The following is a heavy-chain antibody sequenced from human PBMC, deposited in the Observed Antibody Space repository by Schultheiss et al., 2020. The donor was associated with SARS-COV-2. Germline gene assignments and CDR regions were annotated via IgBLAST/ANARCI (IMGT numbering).Heavy chain of an antibody. CDR1: GFTFSGSA. Sequence: GGSLRLSCAASGFTFSGSAMHWVRQASGKGLEWVGRIRSKANSYATAYAASVKGRFTISRDDSKNTAYLQMNSLRAEDTAVYYCAKDTYGDGSPYYYYGMDVWGQGTTVTVSS. CDR3: AKDTYGDGSPYYYYGMDV. J-gene: IGHJ6*02. CDR2: IRSKANSYAT. V-gene: IGHV3-73*01. D-gene: IGHD4-17*01.